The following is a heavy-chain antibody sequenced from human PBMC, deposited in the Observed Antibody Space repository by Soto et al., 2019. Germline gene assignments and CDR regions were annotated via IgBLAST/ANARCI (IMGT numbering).Heavy chain of an antibody. CDR1: GGTFSSYA. D-gene: IGHD3-10*01. CDR3: ARDNEDGPELDVFDI. CDR2: IIPIFGTA. V-gene: IGHV1-69*13. J-gene: IGHJ3*02. Sequence: GASVKVSCKASGGTFSSYAISWVRQAPGQGLEWMGGIIPIFGTANYAQKFQGRVTITADESTSTAYMELSSLRSEDTAVYYCARDNEDGPELDVFDIWGQGKMVTVS.